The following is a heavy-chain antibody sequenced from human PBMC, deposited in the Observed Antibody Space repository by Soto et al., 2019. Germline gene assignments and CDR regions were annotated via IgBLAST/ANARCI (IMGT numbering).Heavy chain of an antibody. D-gene: IGHD3-3*01. CDR2: INAGNGNT. Sequence: SVKVACTAFGYSFTSYAMHWVREATGQRLEWMGWINAGNGNTKYSQKFQGRVTITRDTSASTAYMELSSLRSEDTAVYYCAREGHSAFWSGYSYWFDPWRQGTLVTDYS. CDR1: GYSFTSYA. J-gene: IGHJ5*02. V-gene: IGHV1-3*01. CDR3: AREGHSAFWSGYSYWFDP.